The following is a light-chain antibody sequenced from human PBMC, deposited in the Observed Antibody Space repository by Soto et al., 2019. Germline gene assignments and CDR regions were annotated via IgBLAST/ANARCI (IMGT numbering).Light chain of an antibody. Sequence: EIVMTQSPATLSVSPGERATLSCRASQSVTSNLAWYQQKPGQAPRLLMYGVSTRATGIPARFGGSGSATEFTLTISSLQSEDFAVYYCQQYSQWPLTFGGGTKVEIE. CDR3: QQYSQWPLT. CDR2: GVS. V-gene: IGKV3-15*01. CDR1: QSVTSN. J-gene: IGKJ4*01.